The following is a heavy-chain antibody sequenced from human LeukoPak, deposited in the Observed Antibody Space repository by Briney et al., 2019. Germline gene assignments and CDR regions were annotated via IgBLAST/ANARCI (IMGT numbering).Heavy chain of an antibody. Sequence: SLRLSCAASGFTVSSDFMNWVRQAPGKGLEWVSAMNSGGSTFYADSVKGRFTISRDNAKNSLYLQMNSLRAEDTAVYYCARGGGYYPIDYWGQGTLVTVSS. CDR1: GFTVSSDF. CDR3: ARGGGYYPIDY. V-gene: IGHV3-53*01. D-gene: IGHD2-15*01. CDR2: MNSGGST. J-gene: IGHJ4*02.